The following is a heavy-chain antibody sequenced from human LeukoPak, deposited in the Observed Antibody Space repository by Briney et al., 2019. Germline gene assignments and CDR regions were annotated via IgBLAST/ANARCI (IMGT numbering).Heavy chain of an antibody. CDR1: GFTFSSYS. CDR3: ARYPPMAHTSYYYYYGMDV. Sequence: GGSLRLSCAASGFTFSSYSMNWVRQAPGKGLEWVSSISSSSSYIYYADSVKGRFTISRDNAKNSLYLQMNSLRAEDTAVYYCARYPPMAHTSYYYYYGMDVWGQGTTVTVSS. V-gene: IGHV3-21*01. D-gene: IGHD3-10*01. CDR2: ISSSSSYI. J-gene: IGHJ6*02.